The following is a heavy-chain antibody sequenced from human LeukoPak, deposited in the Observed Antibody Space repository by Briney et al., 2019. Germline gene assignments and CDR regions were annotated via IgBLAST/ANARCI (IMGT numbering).Heavy chain of an antibody. CDR2: INHSGST. CDR3: ARLEVGSSWYGNYYYYGMDV. J-gene: IGHJ6*02. D-gene: IGHD6-13*01. V-gene: IGHV4-34*01. CDR1: GGSFSGYY. Sequence: SETLSLTCAVYGGSFSGYYWSWIRQPPGKGLEWIGEINHSGSTNYNQSLKSRVTISVDTSKNQFSLKLGSVTAADTAVYYCARLEVGSSWYGNYYYYGMDVWGQRNTVTVSS.